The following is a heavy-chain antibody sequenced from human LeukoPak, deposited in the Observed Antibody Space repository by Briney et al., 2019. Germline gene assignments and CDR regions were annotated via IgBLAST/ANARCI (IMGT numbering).Heavy chain of an antibody. CDR2: ISHDGSNE. D-gene: IGHD6-19*01. CDR3: ARDRDVYSSGWYLVDY. J-gene: IGHJ4*02. CDR1: GFTFSSSA. V-gene: IGHV3-30*04. Sequence: PGGSLRLSCAASGFTFSSSAMHWVRQAPGKGLEWVAFISHDGSNEYYADSVKGRFTISRDSSKNTLYLQMNSLRAEDTAVYYCARDRDVYSSGWYLVDYWGQGTLVTVSS.